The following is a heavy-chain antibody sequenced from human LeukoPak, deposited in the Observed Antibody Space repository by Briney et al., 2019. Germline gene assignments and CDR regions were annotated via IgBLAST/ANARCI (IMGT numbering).Heavy chain of an antibody. CDR2: INHSGST. V-gene: IGHV4-34*01. CDR3: ARVRYYGSGSYYNKVDYYYMDV. J-gene: IGHJ6*03. D-gene: IGHD3-10*01. CDR1: GGSFSGYY. Sequence: SETLSLTCAVYGGSFSGYYWSWICQPPGKGLEWIGEINHSGSTDYNPSLKSRVTISVDTSKNQFSLKLSSVTAADTAVYYCARVRYYGSGSYYNKVDYYYMDVWGKGTTVTVSS.